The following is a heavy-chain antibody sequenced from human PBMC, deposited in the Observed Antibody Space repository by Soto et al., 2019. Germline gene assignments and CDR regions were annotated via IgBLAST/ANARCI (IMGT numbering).Heavy chain of an antibody. CDR2: ISSSSSTI. D-gene: IGHD4-17*01. Sequence: VQLVESGGGLVQPGGSLRLSCAASGFTFSSYSMNWVRQAPGKGLEWVSYISSSSSTIYYADSVKGRFTISRDNAKNSLYLQMNSLRDEDTAVYYCASRDYLDKVFYFDYWGQGTLVTVSS. CDR3: ASRDYLDKVFYFDY. CDR1: GFTFSSYS. J-gene: IGHJ4*02. V-gene: IGHV3-48*02.